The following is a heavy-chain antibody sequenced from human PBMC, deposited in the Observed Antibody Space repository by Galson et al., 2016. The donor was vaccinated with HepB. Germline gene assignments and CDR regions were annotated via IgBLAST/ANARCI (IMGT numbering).Heavy chain of an antibody. V-gene: IGHV3-30*03. J-gene: IGHJ6*02. D-gene: IGHD2-15*01. CDR2: ISYDGSLK. CDR1: GFTFSSYG. CDR3: ARDTKGRVEVVVAANYYYYYGMDV. Sequence: SLRLSCAASGFTFSSYGMHWVRQAPGKGLEWVAAISYDGSLKYYADSVKGRFTISRDNSKNTLYLQMNSLRAEDTAVYYCARDTKGRVEVVVAANYYYYYGMDVWGQGTTVTVSS.